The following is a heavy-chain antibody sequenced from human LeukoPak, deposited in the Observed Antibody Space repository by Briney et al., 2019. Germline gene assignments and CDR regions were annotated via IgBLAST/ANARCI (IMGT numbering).Heavy chain of an antibody. D-gene: IGHD1-20*01. CDR2: IYYSGYT. CDR1: GGSISSYY. J-gene: IGHJ5*02. Sequence: DPSETLSLTCTVSGGSISSYYWSWIRQPPGKGLEWIGYIYYSGYTNYNPSLKSRITISLDTSKNQFSLKLSSVTAEDKAVYYCTRYNSDGGCFDPWGQGTLVTVSS. V-gene: IGHV4-59*12. CDR3: TRYNSDGGCFDP.